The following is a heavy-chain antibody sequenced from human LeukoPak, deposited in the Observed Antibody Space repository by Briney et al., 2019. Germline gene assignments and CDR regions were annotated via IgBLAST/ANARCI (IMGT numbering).Heavy chain of an antibody. CDR1: GLILRNYG. D-gene: IGHD2-21*01. CDR3: ARDHASYGGFDY. CDR2: IKFDGSET. V-gene: IGHV3-30*02. J-gene: IGHJ4*02. Sequence: GGSLRLSCAASGLILRNYGMHWFRQAPGKGLEWVAFIKFDGSETKYADSVKGRFTISRDNSKNTLYLQMNSLRAEDTAVYYCARDHASYGGFDYWGQGTLVTVSS.